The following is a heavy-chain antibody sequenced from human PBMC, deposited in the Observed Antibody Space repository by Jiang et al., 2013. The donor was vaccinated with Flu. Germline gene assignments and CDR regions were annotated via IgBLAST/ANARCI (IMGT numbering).Heavy chain of an antibody. D-gene: IGHD6-19*01. CDR1: GDSVSSNSAA. CDR2: TYYRSKWSS. Sequence: QTLSLTCAISGDSVSSNSAAWNWIRQSPSRGLEWLGRTYYRSKWSSDCAVSVKSRITINPDTSKNQFSLHLNSVTPEDTAVYYCARGGSGWYNGFDYWGQGTLVTVSS. V-gene: IGHV6-1*01. CDR3: ARGGSGWYNGFDY. J-gene: IGHJ4*02.